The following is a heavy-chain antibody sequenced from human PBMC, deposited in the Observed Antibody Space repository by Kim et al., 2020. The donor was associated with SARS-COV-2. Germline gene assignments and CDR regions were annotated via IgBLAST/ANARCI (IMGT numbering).Heavy chain of an antibody. V-gene: IGHV4-31*02. D-gene: IGHD1-26*01. Sequence: TYYNPSLKSRVTISVDTSKNQFSLKLSSVTAADTAVYYCARDRGAEGFDYWGQGTLVTVSS. CDR3: ARDRGAEGFDY. J-gene: IGHJ4*02. CDR2: T.